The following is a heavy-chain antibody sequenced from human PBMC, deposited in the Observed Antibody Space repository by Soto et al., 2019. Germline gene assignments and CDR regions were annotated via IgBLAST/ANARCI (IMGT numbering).Heavy chain of an antibody. CDR3: AKDIAVAETEYYYYGMDV. J-gene: IGHJ6*02. V-gene: IGHV3-74*01. CDR1: GLTFSSYC. D-gene: IGHD6-19*01. CDR2: ITSDGSDT. Sequence: GGSLRLSCAASGLTFSSYCLHWVRQAPGKGLEWVSVITSDGSDTDYADSVKGRFTISRDNSKNTLYLQMNSLRAEDTAVYYCAKDIAVAETEYYYYGMDVWGQGTTVTVSS.